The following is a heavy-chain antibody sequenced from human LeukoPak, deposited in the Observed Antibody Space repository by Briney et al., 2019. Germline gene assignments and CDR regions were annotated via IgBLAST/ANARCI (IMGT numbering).Heavy chain of an antibody. Sequence: GGSLRLSCAASGFTFSSYWMSWVRQAPGKVLEWVANIKQDGNEKYYVDSVKGRFTISRDNAKNSLYLQMNSLRGEDTAVYYCARDTLGEGDDSDYAVYYFDYWGQGTLVTVSS. CDR3: ARDTLGEGDDSDYAVYYFDY. D-gene: IGHD5-12*01. J-gene: IGHJ4*02. CDR1: GFTFSSYW. V-gene: IGHV3-7*01. CDR2: IKQDGNEK.